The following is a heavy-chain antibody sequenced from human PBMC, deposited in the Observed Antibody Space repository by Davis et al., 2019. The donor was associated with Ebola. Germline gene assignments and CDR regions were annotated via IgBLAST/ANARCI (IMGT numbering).Heavy chain of an antibody. J-gene: IGHJ3*02. CDR3: ARQQLVPNDAFDI. Sequence: ASVKASCKASGYTFTGYYMHWVRQAPGQGLEWMGWINPNSGGTNYAQKFQGRVTMTRDTSISTAYMELSRLRSDDTAVYYCARQQLVPNDAFDIWGQGTMVTVSS. CDR2: INPNSGGT. D-gene: IGHD6-13*01. CDR1: GYTFTGYY. V-gene: IGHV1-2*02.